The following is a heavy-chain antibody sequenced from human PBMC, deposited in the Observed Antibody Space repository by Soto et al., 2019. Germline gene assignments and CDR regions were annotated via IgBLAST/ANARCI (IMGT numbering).Heavy chain of an antibody. CDR1: GFAFTNYA. Sequence: GGSLRLSCAASGFAFTNYAMSWVRQAPGKGLEWVSAISGSGGSSYYADSVKGRFTISRDNSKSTLYLQVSSLRAEDTAVYYCAKDRFSYGPKPYYFDYWGQGTLVTVPQ. CDR2: ISGSGGSS. D-gene: IGHD5-18*01. J-gene: IGHJ4*02. V-gene: IGHV3-23*01. CDR3: AKDRFSYGPKPYYFDY.